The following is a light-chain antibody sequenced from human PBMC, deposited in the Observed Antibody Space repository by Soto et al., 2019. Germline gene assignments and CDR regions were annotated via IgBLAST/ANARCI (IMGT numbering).Light chain of an antibody. V-gene: IGKV1-5*03. CDR1: QSVGRW. CDR3: QQYDSYST. Sequence: DIQMTQSPSTLSASVGDGVTITCRASQSVGRWLAWYQQKPGKAPEVLIYKASTLQYGVPSRFSGSGSGTEFTLTISSLQPDDFATYYCQQYDSYSTFGQGTKVDFK. CDR2: KAS. J-gene: IGKJ1*01.